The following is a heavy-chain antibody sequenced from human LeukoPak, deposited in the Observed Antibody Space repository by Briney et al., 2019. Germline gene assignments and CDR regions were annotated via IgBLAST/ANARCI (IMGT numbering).Heavy chain of an antibody. CDR3: TRSGLTGMRKYPRPDYYYYGMDV. CDR1: GGSFSGYY. V-gene: IGHV4-34*01. D-gene: IGHD2-2*01. J-gene: IGHJ6*02. CDR2: INYNGEDI. Sequence: SETLSLTCAVYGGSFSGYYWSWIRQSPGKGLEWIGEINYNGEDINYNPSLQSRVTISVDTSTKQFALKLNSVTAADTAVYFCTRSGLTGMRKYPRPDYYYYGMDVWGQGTAVTVSS.